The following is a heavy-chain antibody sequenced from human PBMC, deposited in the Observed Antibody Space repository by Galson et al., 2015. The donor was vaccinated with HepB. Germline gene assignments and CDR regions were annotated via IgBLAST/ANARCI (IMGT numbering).Heavy chain of an antibody. V-gene: IGHV1-2*02. Sequence: SVKVSCKASGYSFIAYHVHWVRQAPGQGLEWMGWINPKNGGTIYAQKFQDRVTMTSDTSTSTVYMELSRLRSDDAAVYYCARDEWQLGGMDVWGQGTTVTVSS. CDR1: GYSFIAYH. CDR3: ARDEWQLGGMDV. J-gene: IGHJ6*02. D-gene: IGHD2-8*01. CDR2: INPKNGGT.